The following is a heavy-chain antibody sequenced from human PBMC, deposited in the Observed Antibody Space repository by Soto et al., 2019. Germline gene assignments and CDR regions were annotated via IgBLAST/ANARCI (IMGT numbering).Heavy chain of an antibody. V-gene: IGHV3-30*18. CDR2: ISYDGTNK. CDR3: AKAYSVGVTYSFFDY. J-gene: IGHJ4*02. Sequence: QVQLVESGGGVVQPGRSLILSCEASGFTFSTYGIHWVRQAPGKGLEWVAGISYDGTNKYYADSVKGRFTISRDNSRNTLSLSMSSLRPDDTAVYYCAKAYSVGVTYSFFDYWGQGTLVTVTS. D-gene: IGHD1-26*01. CDR1: GFTFSTYG.